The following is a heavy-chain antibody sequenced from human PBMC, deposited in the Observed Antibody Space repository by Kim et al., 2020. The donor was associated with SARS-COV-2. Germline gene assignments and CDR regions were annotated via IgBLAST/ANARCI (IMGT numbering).Heavy chain of an antibody. Sequence: SETLSLTCNVSGGSISSYYWSWIRQSPGKGLEWLGYISHSGSTTYSPSLKSRVTISMDTSKNQFSLKLNSLTAADTAVYYCVTVSNSALTWFDPWGQGTL. CDR3: VTVSNSALTWFDP. V-gene: IGHV4-59*13. J-gene: IGHJ5*02. D-gene: IGHD3-10*01. CDR1: GGSISSYY. CDR2: ISHSGST.